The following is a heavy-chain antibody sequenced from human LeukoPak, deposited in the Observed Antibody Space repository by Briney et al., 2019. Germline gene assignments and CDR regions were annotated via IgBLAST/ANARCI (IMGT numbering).Heavy chain of an antibody. CDR3: ARDWASYDSSGPDAFDI. CDR1: GFTFSSYW. Sequence: GGSLRLSCAASGFTFSSYWMHWVRQAPGKGLEWVAVIWYDGSNKYYADSVKGRFTISRDNSKNTLYPQMNSLRAEDTAVYYCARDWASYDSSGPDAFDIWGQGTMVTVSS. D-gene: IGHD3-22*01. V-gene: IGHV3-33*08. J-gene: IGHJ3*02. CDR2: IWYDGSNK.